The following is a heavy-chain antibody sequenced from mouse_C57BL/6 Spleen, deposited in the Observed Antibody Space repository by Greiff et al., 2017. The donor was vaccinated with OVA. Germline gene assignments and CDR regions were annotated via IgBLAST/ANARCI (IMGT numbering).Heavy chain of an antibody. J-gene: IGHJ4*01. CDR3: ASNYGRDAMDY. Sequence: QVQLKQSGAELVRPGASVKMSCKASGYTFTSYTMHWVKQRPGQGLEWIGYINPSSGYTKYNQKFKDKATLTADNSSSTAYMQLSSLTSEDSAVYYCASNYGRDAMDYWGQGTSVTVSS. CDR2: INPSSGYT. CDR1: GYTFTSYT. D-gene: IGHD1-1*01. V-gene: IGHV1-4*01.